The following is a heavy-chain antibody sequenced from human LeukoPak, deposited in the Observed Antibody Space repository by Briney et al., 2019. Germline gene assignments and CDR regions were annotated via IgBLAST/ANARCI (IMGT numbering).Heavy chain of an antibody. J-gene: IGHJ3*02. V-gene: IGHV4-61*02. Sequence: ASETLSLTCTVSGYSISSGYYWSRIRQPAGKGLEWIGRVYTSGSTNYNPSLKSRVTISVDTSKNQFSLKLSSVTATDTAVYYCARVRYDNDVFDIWGQGTMVTVSS. CDR2: VYTSGST. CDR1: GYSISSGYY. D-gene: IGHD3-22*01. CDR3: ARVRYDNDVFDI.